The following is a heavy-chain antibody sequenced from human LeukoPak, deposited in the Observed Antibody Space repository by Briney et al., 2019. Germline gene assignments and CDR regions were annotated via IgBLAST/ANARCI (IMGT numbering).Heavy chain of an antibody. CDR3: ARRAYCGGDCYSDY. Sequence: GESLKISCQGSGYSFSTYWIAWVRQMPGEGLEWMGIIYPGDSDTRYSPSFQGQVTISADKSISTAYLQWSSLKASDTAMYYCARRAYCGGDCYSDYWGQGTLVTVSS. D-gene: IGHD2-21*02. V-gene: IGHV5-51*01. CDR1: GYSFSTYW. J-gene: IGHJ4*02. CDR2: IYPGDSDT.